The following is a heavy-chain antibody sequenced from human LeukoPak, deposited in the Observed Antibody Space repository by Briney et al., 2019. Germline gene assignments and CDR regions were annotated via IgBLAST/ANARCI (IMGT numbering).Heavy chain of an antibody. CDR3: ARDSKGSGWYLIDY. CDR1: GFTFSSYA. J-gene: IGHJ4*02. Sequence: GGSLRLSCAASGFTFSSYAMHWVRQAPGKGLEWVAVISYDGSNKYYADSVKGRFTISRDNSKNTLYLQMNSLRAKDTAVYYCARDSKGSGWYLIDYWGQGTLVTVSS. D-gene: IGHD6-19*01. V-gene: IGHV3-30-3*01. CDR2: ISYDGSNK.